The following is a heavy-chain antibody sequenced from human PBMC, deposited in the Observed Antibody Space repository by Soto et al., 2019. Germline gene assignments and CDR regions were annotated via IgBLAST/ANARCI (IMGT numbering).Heavy chain of an antibody. Sequence: SETLSLTCTVSGGSISSYYWSWIRQPPGKGLEWIGYIYYSGSTNYNPSLKSRVTISVDTSKNQFSLKLSSVTAADTAVYYCARRGEGYGLDYWGQGTLVTVSS. V-gene: IGHV4-59*08. J-gene: IGHJ4*02. CDR3: ARRGEGYGLDY. D-gene: IGHD5-18*01. CDR2: IYYSGST. CDR1: GGSISSYY.